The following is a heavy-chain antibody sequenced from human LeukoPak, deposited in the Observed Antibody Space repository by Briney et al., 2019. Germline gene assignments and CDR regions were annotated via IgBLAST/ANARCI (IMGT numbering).Heavy chain of an antibody. CDR3: AKPSWIDDAFDI. J-gene: IGHJ3*02. D-gene: IGHD5-12*01. CDR2: ISGSGGST. V-gene: IGHV3-23*01. Sequence: TGGSLRLSCAASGFTFSSYAMSWVRQAPGKGLEWVSAISGSGGSTYYADSVKGRFTISRDNSKNTLYLQMNSLRAEDTAVYYCAKPSWIDDAFDIWGQGTMVTVSS. CDR1: GFTFSSYA.